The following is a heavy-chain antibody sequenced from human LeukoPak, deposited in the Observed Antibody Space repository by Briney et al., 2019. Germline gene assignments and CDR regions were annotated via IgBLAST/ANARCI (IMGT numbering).Heavy chain of an antibody. CDR3: ARSKWVPTGYYYYYGMDV. Sequence: SVKVSCKASGYTFTSYYMHWVRQAPGQGLEWMGGIIPIFGTANYAQKFQGRVTITADESTSTAYMELSSLRSEDTAVYYCARSKWVPTGYYYYYGMDVWGQGTTVTVSS. CDR2: IIPIFGTA. J-gene: IGHJ6*02. CDR1: GYTFTSYY. V-gene: IGHV1-69*13. D-gene: IGHD1-26*01.